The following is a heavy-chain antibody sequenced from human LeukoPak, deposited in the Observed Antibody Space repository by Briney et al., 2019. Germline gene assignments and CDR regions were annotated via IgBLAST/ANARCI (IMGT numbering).Heavy chain of an antibody. D-gene: IGHD3-22*01. J-gene: IGHJ4*02. CDR2: IYYSGYT. CDR3: ASSTLREYSYDTSGPSRTYHFEN. V-gene: IGHV4-59*01. CDR1: GGSISRFY. Sequence: SETLSLTCTVSGGSISRFYWSWIRQSPGKGLEWIGCIYYSGYTNYNPSLESRVTMSLDASKNQVSLKPNSVTDADTAVYFRASSTLREYSYDTSGPSRTYHFENWGQGSLLTVSS.